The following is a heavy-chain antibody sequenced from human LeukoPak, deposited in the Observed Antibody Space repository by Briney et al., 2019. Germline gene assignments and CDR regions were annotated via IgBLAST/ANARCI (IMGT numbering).Heavy chain of an antibody. J-gene: IGHJ4*02. D-gene: IGHD6-13*01. V-gene: IGHV1-18*01. Sequence: ASVKVSCKASGYTFTSYGISWVRQAPGQGLEWMGWISAYNRNTNYAQKLQGRVTMTTDTSTSTAYMELRSLRSDDTAVYYCARDLLLGIAAAALQPADFDYWGQGILVTVSS. CDR1: GYTFTSYG. CDR2: ISAYNRNT. CDR3: ARDLLLGIAAAALQPADFDY.